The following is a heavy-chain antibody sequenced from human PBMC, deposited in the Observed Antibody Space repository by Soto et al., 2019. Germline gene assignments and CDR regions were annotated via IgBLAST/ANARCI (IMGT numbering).Heavy chain of an antibody. Sequence: SETLSLTCAVSGGSISSSNWWSCVRQPPGKGLEWIGEIHHSGSTNYNPALKSRVTISVDKSKNQFSLKLSSVTAADTAVYYCARYIAVAGTFDYWGQGTLVTVSS. CDR2: IHHSGST. CDR3: ARYIAVAGTFDY. V-gene: IGHV4-4*02. CDR1: GGSISSSNW. D-gene: IGHD6-19*01. J-gene: IGHJ4*02.